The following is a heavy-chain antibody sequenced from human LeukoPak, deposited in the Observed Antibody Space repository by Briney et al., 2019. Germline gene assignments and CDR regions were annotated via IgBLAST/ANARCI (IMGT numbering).Heavy chain of an antibody. J-gene: IGHJ3*02. D-gene: IGHD3-22*01. CDR2: ISGSGGST. Sequence: GGSLRLSCAASGFTFSSYAMSWVRQAPGKGLEWVSAISGSGGSTYYADSVKGRFTISSDNSKNTLYLQMNSLRAEDTAVYYCARPNRDYYDSSGYDAFDIWGQGTMVTVSS. V-gene: IGHV3-23*01. CDR3: ARPNRDYYDSSGYDAFDI. CDR1: GFTFSSYA.